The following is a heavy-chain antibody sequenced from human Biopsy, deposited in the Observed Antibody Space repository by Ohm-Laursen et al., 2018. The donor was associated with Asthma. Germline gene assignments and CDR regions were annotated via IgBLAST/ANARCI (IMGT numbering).Heavy chain of an antibody. D-gene: IGHD3-10*01. CDR1: GYTFDSAG. CDR3: ARAVDYSHYYGIDV. Sequence: ASVKVSCKTSGYTFDSAGITWVRQAPGQGLEWMGWISVYNGNTKVAQKLQDRVTMITDTSTSTAYMELRSLRSDDTAVYFCARAVDYSHYYGIDVWSQGTTVTVS. V-gene: IGHV1-18*01. J-gene: IGHJ6*02. CDR2: ISVYNGNT.